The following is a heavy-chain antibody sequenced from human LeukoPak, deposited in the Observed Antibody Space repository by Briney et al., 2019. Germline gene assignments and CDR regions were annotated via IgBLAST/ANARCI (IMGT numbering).Heavy chain of an antibody. CDR1: GFTFSSYW. CDR3: ARTGIAAAGTSYYFDY. D-gene: IGHD6-13*01. CDR2: IKQDGSEK. V-gene: IGHV3-7*01. J-gene: IGHJ4*02. Sequence: PGGSLRLSCAASGFTFSSYWMSWVRQAPGKGLEWVANIKQDGSEKYYVDSVKGRFTISRDNPKNSLYLQMNSLRAEDTAVYYCARTGIAAAGTSYYFDYWGQGTLVTVSS.